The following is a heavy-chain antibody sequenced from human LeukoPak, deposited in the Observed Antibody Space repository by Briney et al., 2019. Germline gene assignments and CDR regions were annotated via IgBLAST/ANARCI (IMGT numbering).Heavy chain of an antibody. J-gene: IGHJ5*02. D-gene: IGHD6-13*01. CDR3: ARDLAAAGTWWFDP. CDR1: GGTFSSYA. Sequence: GASVKVSCKASGGTFSSYAISWVRQAPGQGLEWMGGIIPIFDTANYAQKFQGRVTITADKSTSTAYMELSSLRSEDTAVYYCARDLAAAGTWWFDPWGQGTLVTVSS. CDR2: IIPIFDTA. V-gene: IGHV1-69*06.